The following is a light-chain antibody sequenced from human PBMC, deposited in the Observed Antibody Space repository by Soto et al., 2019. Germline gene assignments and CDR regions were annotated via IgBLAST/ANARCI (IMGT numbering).Light chain of an antibody. CDR1: QSVSSN. V-gene: IGKV3D-15*01. J-gene: IGKJ1*01. CDR3: QQYNKGPPWT. Sequence: EIVMTQSPATLSVSPGERATLSCRASQSVSSNLAWYQQKPGQAPRLLIYGASTRATGIPARFSGSGSGTVFTLTISSLQSEDFAVYYCQQYNKGPPWTFGQGTKVEIK. CDR2: GAS.